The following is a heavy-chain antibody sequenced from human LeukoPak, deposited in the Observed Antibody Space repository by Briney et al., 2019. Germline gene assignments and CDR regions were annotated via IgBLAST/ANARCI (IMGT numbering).Heavy chain of an antibody. D-gene: IGHD5-12*01. CDR1: GFTFSSYA. Sequence: PGGSLRLSCAASGFTFSSYAMSWVRQAPGKGLEWVSAISGSGGSTYYADSVKGRFTISRDNSKNTLYLQMNSLRAEDTAVYYCAKDNLEGYETSEFDYWGQGTLVTVSS. CDR2: ISGSGGST. J-gene: IGHJ4*02. V-gene: IGHV3-23*01. CDR3: AKDNLEGYETSEFDY.